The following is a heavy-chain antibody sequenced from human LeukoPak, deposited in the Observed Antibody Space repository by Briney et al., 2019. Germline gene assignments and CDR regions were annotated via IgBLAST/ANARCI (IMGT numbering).Heavy chain of an antibody. CDR3: ARDRGTWNDDGFDY. Sequence: SETLSLTCTVSGGSISSYQWSWIRQPPGKGLEWIGNIYYSGSANYNPSLKSRVTISVDTSKNQFSLKLSSVTAADTAVYYCARDRGTWNDDGFDYWGQGTLVTVSS. V-gene: IGHV4-59*12. CDR1: GGSISSYQ. D-gene: IGHD1-1*01. J-gene: IGHJ4*02. CDR2: IYYSGSA.